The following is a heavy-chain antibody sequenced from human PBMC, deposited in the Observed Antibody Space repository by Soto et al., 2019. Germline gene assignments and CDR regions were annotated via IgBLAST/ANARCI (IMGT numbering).Heavy chain of an antibody. Sequence: SETLSLTCSVSGASISSYYYTLIRQTPGKGLEWIGYIYHSGSTNYNPSLKSRVTISVDRSKNQFSLKLSSVTAADTAVYYCARGPDAVSGYGFDYWGQGTLVTVSS. J-gene: IGHJ4*02. D-gene: IGHD3-22*01. CDR1: GASISSYY. CDR3: ARGPDAVSGYGFDY. CDR2: IYHSGST. V-gene: IGHV4-59*12.